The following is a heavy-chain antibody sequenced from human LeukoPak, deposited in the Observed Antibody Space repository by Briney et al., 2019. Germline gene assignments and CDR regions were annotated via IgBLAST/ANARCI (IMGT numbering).Heavy chain of an antibody. CDR1: GXTFSSYA. V-gene: IGHV3-30-3*01. CDR2: ISYDGSNK. J-gene: IGHJ4*02. D-gene: IGHD1-14*01. Sequence: PGRSLRLSCAASGXTFSSYAVHWVRQAPGMGLEWVAVISYDGSNKYYADSVKGRFTISRDNSKNTLYLQMNSLRAEDTAVYYCASNRYYFDYWGQGTLVTVSS. CDR3: ASNRYYFDY.